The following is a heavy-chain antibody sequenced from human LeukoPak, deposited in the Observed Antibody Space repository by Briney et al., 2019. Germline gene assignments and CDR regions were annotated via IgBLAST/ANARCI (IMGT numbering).Heavy chain of an antibody. V-gene: IGHV3-30*18. J-gene: IGHJ5*02. Sequence: GGSLRLSCAASGFTFSGYGMHWVRQAPGKGLEWVAVISYDGSNKYYADSVKGRFTISRDNSNNMLYLQMNSLRAEDTAVYYCAKDSPGWFDPWGQEPWSPSPQ. CDR1: GFTFSGYG. CDR3: AKDSPGWFDP. CDR2: ISYDGSNK.